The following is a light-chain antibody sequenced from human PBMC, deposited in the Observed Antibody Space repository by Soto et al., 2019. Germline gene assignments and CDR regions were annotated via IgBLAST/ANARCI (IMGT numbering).Light chain of an antibody. CDR2: GAS. CDR1: QSVSSSY. V-gene: IGKV3-20*01. CDR3: QQYGSSPNT. Sequence: EIVLTQSPGTLSLSPGERATLSCRASQSVSSSYLAWYQQKPGQAPRLLIYGASSRATGIPDRFSGSGSGTDFTLTISRLEPEDFAVYSCQQYGSSPNTFGQGTKVDIK. J-gene: IGKJ1*01.